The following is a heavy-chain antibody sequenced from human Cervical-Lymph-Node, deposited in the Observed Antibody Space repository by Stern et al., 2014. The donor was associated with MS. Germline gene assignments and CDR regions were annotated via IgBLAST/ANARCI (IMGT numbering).Heavy chain of an antibody. CDR2: ISYDGVVT. V-gene: IGHV3-30*18. J-gene: IGHJ4*02. Sequence: VQLVESGGGVVQPGRSLRLSCAGSGFNFRNYGMHWVRQAPGRGLEWEVFISYDGVVTCFAVSVKGRFIISRDSSKNTLSLQMNSLRTEDTAVYYCAKPVVTAISFDHWGQGTLVTVSS. CDR3: AKPVVTAISFDH. D-gene: IGHD2-21*02. CDR1: GFNFRNYG.